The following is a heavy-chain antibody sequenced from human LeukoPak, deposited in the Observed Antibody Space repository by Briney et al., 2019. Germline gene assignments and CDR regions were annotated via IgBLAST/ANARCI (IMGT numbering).Heavy chain of an antibody. CDR1: GITLSNYG. Sequence: GGSLRLSCVVSGITLSNYGMSWVRQAPGKGLEWVSGISERGGSTNYADSVRGRFIISRDNAKNSLYLQMNSLRAEDTALYYCAKDMSGSYTNDYGMDVWGQGTTVTVSS. D-gene: IGHD3-10*01. CDR2: ISERGGST. CDR3: AKDMSGSYTNDYGMDV. V-gene: IGHV3-23*01. J-gene: IGHJ6*02.